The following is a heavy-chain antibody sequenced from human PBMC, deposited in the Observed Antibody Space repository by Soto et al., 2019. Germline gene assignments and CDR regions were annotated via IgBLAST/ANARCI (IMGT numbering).Heavy chain of an antibody. CDR3: ARAYCSSTSCYSEGDAFDI. Sequence: ASVKVSCKASGYTFTGYYMHWVRQAPGQGLEWMGWINPNSGGTNYAQKFQGWVTMTKDTSISTAYMELSRLRSDDTAVYYCARAYCSSTSCYSEGDAFDIWGQGTMVTVSS. D-gene: IGHD2-2*01. CDR2: INPNSGGT. CDR1: GYTFTGYY. J-gene: IGHJ3*02. V-gene: IGHV1-2*04.